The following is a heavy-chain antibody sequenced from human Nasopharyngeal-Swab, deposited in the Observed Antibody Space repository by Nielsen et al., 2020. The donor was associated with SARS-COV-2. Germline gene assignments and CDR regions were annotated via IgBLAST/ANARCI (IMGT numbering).Heavy chain of an antibody. J-gene: IGHJ6*02. CDR3: TRLDV. CDR2: IRSKANSYAT. V-gene: IGHV3-73*01. Sequence: VRQMPGKGPEWVGRIRSKANSYATAYAASVKGRFTISRDDSKNTAYLQMNSLKTEDTAVYYCTRLDVWGQGTTVTVSS.